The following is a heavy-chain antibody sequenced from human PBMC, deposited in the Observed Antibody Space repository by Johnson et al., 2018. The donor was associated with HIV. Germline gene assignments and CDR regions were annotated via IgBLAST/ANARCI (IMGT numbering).Heavy chain of an antibody. V-gene: IGHV3-23*04. Sequence: EVQLVESGGGLVQPGGSLRLSCAASGFTFDDYAMHWVRQAPGKGLEWVSGISGSGGSTYYADSVKGRFTISRDNSKNTLYLQMNSLRAEDTAVYYCASPNWGGAFDIWGQGTMVTVSS. CDR3: ASPNWGGAFDI. CDR2: ISGSGGST. J-gene: IGHJ3*02. CDR1: GFTFDDYA. D-gene: IGHD2-21*01.